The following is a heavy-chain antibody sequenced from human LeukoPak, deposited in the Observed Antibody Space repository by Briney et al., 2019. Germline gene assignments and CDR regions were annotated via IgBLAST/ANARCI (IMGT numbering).Heavy chain of an antibody. V-gene: IGHV3-48*02. J-gene: IGHJ4*02. CDR2: ISSISTII. Sequence: GGSLRLSCAASGFTFNSFSMNWVRQAPGKGLEWVSYISSISTIIYYAGSVKGRFTISRDNAKNSLYLQMNSLRDEDTAVYYCARDLHSGAYTFDYWGQGTLVTVSS. CDR1: GFTFNSFS. D-gene: IGHD1-26*01. CDR3: ARDLHSGAYTFDY.